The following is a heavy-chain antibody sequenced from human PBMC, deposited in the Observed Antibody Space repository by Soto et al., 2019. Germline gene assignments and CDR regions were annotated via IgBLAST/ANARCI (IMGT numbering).Heavy chain of an antibody. D-gene: IGHD3-3*02. CDR3: ERVSTWYYGMDV. V-gene: IGHV4-34*01. Sequence: SETLSLTCAVYGGSFSGYYWSWIRQPPGKGLEWIGEINHSGSTNYNPSLKSRVTISVDTSKNQFSLKLSSVTAAETAVYYCERVSTWYYGMDVWGQGTTVTV. CDR2: INHSGST. J-gene: IGHJ6*01. CDR1: GGSFSGYY.